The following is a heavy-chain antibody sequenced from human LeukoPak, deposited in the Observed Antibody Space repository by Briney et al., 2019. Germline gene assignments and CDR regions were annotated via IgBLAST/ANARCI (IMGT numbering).Heavy chain of an antibody. V-gene: IGHV5-51*01. J-gene: IGHJ4*02. CDR3: ARSPYSGRYSYFDY. CDR1: GYTFTSYW. CDR2: IDPGVSDT. D-gene: IGHD1-26*01. Sequence: GESLKISCKGSGYTFTSYWIGWVRQTPGKGLEWMGIIDPGVSDTRYSPSFQGQVTISADKSISTSYLQWSSLKPSDTAMYHCARSPYSGRYSYFDYWGQGTLVTVSS.